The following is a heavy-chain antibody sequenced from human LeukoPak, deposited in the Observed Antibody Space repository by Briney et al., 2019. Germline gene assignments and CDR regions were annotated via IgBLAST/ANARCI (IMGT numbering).Heavy chain of an antibody. V-gene: IGHV3-48*03. CDR1: GFTFSSYE. J-gene: IGHJ6*02. D-gene: IGHD6-6*01. Sequence: GGSLSLSCAASGFTFSSYEMSWVRQAPGKGLEWVSYISSSGSTIYYADSVKGRFTISRDNAKNSLYLQMNSLRAEDTAVYYCARDFGNYSSSSGYYYYYGMDVWGQGTTVTVSS. CDR3: ARDFGNYSSSSGYYYYYGMDV. CDR2: ISSSGSTI.